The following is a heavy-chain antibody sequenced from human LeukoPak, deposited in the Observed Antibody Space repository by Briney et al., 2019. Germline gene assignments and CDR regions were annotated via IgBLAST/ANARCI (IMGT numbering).Heavy chain of an antibody. V-gene: IGHV3-30*18. CDR1: GFTFSDYG. D-gene: IGHD2-21*02. J-gene: IGHJ3*02. Sequence: PGRSLRLPCAASGFTFSDYGMYWVRQAPGKGLEWVAFISYDGSNKYYADSVKGRFTISRDNAKNSLYLQMNSLRAEDTALYYCAKALGTAHCGGDCLDAFNIWGQGTMVTVSS. CDR3: AKALGTAHCGGDCLDAFNI. CDR2: ISYDGSNK.